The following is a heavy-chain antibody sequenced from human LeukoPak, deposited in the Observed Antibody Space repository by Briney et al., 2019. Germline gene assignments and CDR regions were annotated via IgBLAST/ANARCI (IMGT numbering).Heavy chain of an antibody. V-gene: IGHV3-23*01. Sequence: GGSLRLSCAASGFTFSSYGMSWVRQAPGKGLEWVSAISGSGGSTYYADSVKGRFTISRDNAKNSLYLQMNSLRAEDTAVYYCASENDYGENRHPWGQGTLVTVSS. D-gene: IGHD4-17*01. J-gene: IGHJ4*02. CDR2: ISGSGGST. CDR3: ASENDYGENRHP. CDR1: GFTFSSYG.